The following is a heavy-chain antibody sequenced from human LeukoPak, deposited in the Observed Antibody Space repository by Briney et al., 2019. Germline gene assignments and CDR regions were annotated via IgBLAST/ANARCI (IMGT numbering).Heavy chain of an antibody. J-gene: IGHJ4*02. CDR1: GGSISSYY. V-gene: IGHV4-59*08. CDR3: ARHYDSSGYWYYFDY. D-gene: IGHD3-22*01. Sequence: SETLSLTCTVSGGSISSYYWSLIRQPPGKGLDWIGYVYYSGSSNYNPSLKSRVTISVDTSKNQFSLKLSSVTAADTAVYYCARHYDSSGYWYYFDYWGQGALVTVSS. CDR2: VYYSGSS.